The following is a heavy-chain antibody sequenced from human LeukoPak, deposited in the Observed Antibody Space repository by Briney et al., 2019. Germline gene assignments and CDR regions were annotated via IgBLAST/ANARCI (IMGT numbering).Heavy chain of an antibody. CDR3: ARTKDGYNYRIFFDY. J-gene: IGHJ4*02. Sequence: GGSLRLSCAASGFTFSSYSMNWVRQAPGKGLEWVSSISSSSYIYYADSVKGRFTISRDNAKNSLYLQMNSLRAEDTAVYYCARTKDGYNYRIFFDYWGQGTLVTVSS. CDR2: ISSSSYI. CDR1: GFTFSSYS. V-gene: IGHV3-21*04. D-gene: IGHD5-24*01.